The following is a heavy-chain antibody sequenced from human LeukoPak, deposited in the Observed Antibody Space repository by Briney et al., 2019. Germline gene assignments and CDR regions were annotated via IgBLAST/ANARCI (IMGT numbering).Heavy chain of an antibody. CDR1: GFTFRSYA. V-gene: IGHV3-23*01. Sequence: GGSLRLSCAASGFTFRSYAMSWVRQAPGKGLDWVSAISGSGVTTFYADSVKGRFTISRDNSKNTLYLQMNSLRAEDTAVYYCVKDEGGVQLAYWGQGTLVTVSS. D-gene: IGHD1-1*01. CDR2: ISGSGVTT. J-gene: IGHJ4*02. CDR3: VKDEGGVQLAY.